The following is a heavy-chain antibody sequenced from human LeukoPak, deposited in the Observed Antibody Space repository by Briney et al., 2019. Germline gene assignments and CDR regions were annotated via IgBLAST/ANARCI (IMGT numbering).Heavy chain of an antibody. V-gene: IGHV4-4*07. Sequence: SETLSLTCTVSGGFINSYYWSWIRQPAGKGLEWVGRVYTSGITNYNPSLKSRITMSVDTSKNQFSLKLTSVTAADTAVYYCARHNGFDRGYYYYMDVWGKGTTVTVSS. CDR3: ARHNGFDRGYYYYMDV. CDR2: VYTSGIT. D-gene: IGHD3-9*01. J-gene: IGHJ6*03. CDR1: GGFINSYY.